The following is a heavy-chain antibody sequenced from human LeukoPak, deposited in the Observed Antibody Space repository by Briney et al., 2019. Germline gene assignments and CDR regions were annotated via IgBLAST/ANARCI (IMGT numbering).Heavy chain of an antibody. CDR2: INAGNGNT. V-gene: IGHV1-3*01. CDR1: GYTFTSYA. D-gene: IGHD4-23*01. J-gene: IGHJ6*02. CDR3: ARVNTVVTRERLPGIYGMDV. Sequence: GASVKVSCKASGYTFTSYAMHWVRQAPGQRLEWMGWINAGNGNTKYSQKFQGRATITRDTSASTAYMELSSLRSEDTAVYYCARVNTVVTRERLPGIYGMDVWGQGTTVTVSS.